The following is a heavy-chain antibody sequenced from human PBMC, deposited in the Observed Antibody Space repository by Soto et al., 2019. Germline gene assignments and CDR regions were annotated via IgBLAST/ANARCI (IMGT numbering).Heavy chain of an antibody. CDR2: IYYSGST. J-gene: IGHJ5*02. D-gene: IGHD4-17*01. Sequence: SGPTLVNPTQTLTLTCTFSGFSLSTSGMCVSWIRQPPGKGLEWIGYIYYSGSTNYNPSLKSRVTISVDTSKNQFSLKLSSVTAADTAVYYCARDWSADYGDYGVRYWFDPWGQGTLVTVSS. CDR3: ARDWSADYGDYGVRYWFDP. V-gene: IGHV4-61*08. CDR1: GFSLSTSGMC.